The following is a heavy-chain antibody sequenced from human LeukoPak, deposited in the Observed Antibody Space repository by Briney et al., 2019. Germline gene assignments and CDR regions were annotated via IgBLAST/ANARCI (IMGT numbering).Heavy chain of an antibody. D-gene: IGHD2-2*01. CDR2: MNPNSGNT. J-gene: IGHJ5*02. CDR1: GYTFTSYD. Sequence: ASVKVSCKASGYTFTSYDINWVRQATGQGLEWMGWMNPNSGNTGYAQKFQGRVTMTRDTSISTAYMELSSLRSEDTAVYYCARRGGYCSSSSCYEGAGSWCDPWGQGTLVTVSS. V-gene: IGHV1-8*01. CDR3: ARRGGYCSSSSCYEGAGSWCDP.